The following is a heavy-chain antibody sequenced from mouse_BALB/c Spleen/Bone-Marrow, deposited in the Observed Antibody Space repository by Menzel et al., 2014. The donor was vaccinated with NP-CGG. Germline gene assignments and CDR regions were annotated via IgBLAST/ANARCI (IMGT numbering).Heavy chain of an antibody. CDR3: ASPIYYDYPLFAY. V-gene: IGHV2-9*02. CDR2: IWAGGST. Sequence: VKLMESGPGLVAPSQSLSITCTVSGFSLTSYGVHWVRQPPGKGLEWLGVIWAGGSTNYNSALMSRLSISKDNSKSXVFLKMNSLQTDDTAMYYCASPIYYDYPLFAYWCQGTLVTVSA. J-gene: IGHJ3*01. D-gene: IGHD2-4*01. CDR1: GFSLTSYG.